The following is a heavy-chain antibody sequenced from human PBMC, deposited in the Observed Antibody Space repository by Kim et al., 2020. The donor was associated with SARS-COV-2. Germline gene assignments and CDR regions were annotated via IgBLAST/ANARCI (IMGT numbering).Heavy chain of an antibody. J-gene: IGHJ4*02. D-gene: IGHD2-21*01. Sequence: SETLSLTCTVSGGSITGYHWTWIRQPPGKGLEWIGEISYSWSANYKPSLKGRVTIRTDTSKKQLSLQLSSVTAADTAMYYGAAYAAGKGGSSRWGQGTLVTVSS. CDR1: GGSITGYH. CDR3: AAYAAGKGGSSR. V-gene: IGHV4-59*03. CDR2: ISYSWSA.